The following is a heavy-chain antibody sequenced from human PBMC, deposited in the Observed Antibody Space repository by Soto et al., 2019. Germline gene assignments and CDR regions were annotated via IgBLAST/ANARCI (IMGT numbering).Heavy chain of an antibody. J-gene: IGHJ4*02. CDR2: VSYDGSNK. D-gene: IGHD4-17*01. V-gene: IGHV3-30-3*01. CDR1: GFAFSTYA. Sequence: QVQLVESGGGVVQPGRSLRLSCAASGFAFSTYAMHWVRQAPGKGLEWVAFVSYDGSNKYYADSVKGRSTISRDNSRNTLYLQMNSLRTEDTAVYYCARDRYGDYGDGPDYWGQGTLVTVSS. CDR3: ARDRYGDYGDGPDY.